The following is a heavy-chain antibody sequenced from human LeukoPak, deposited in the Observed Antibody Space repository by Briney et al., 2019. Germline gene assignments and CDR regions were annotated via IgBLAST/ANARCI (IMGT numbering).Heavy chain of an antibody. CDR1: GFTFSDYY. V-gene: IGHV3-11*01. CDR3: GGGPNADYDSSGYYFDY. Sequence: AGGSLRLSCAASGFTFSDYYMSWIRQAPGKGLEWVSYISSSGSTIYYADSVKGRFTISRDNAKNSLYLQMNSLRAEDTAVYYCGGGPNADYDSSGYYFDYWGQGTLVTVSS. D-gene: IGHD3-22*01. J-gene: IGHJ4*02. CDR2: ISSSGSTI.